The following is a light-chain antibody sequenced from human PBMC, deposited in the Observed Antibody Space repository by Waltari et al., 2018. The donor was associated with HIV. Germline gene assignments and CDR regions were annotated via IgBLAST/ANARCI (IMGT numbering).Light chain of an antibody. CDR1: ALSSNF. CDR2: KDN. CDR3: QSGHNSDSI. Sequence: SYEFTQAPSVSVSPGQLAKITCSGDALSSNFVFWYLQKSGQAPRMMIFKDNERPSGIPARFSASSSGSTSTLTISGVQAEDEADYYCQSGHNSDSIFGGGTKLTVL. V-gene: IGLV3-25*03. J-gene: IGLJ2*01.